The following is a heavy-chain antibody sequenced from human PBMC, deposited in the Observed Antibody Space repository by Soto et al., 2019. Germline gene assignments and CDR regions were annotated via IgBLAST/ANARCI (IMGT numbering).Heavy chain of an antibody. V-gene: IGHV3-23*01. Sequence: EVQLLESGGGLVQPGGSLRLSCVASGFTFSSYAMSWVRQAPGKGLEWVSAISGSGGNTYYADSVQGRFTISRDNSKNTLYLQMSSLRAEDTAVYYCAGKQWVLGGQGTLVTVSS. J-gene: IGHJ4*02. CDR3: AGKQWVL. D-gene: IGHD6-19*01. CDR1: GFTFSSYA. CDR2: ISGSGGNT.